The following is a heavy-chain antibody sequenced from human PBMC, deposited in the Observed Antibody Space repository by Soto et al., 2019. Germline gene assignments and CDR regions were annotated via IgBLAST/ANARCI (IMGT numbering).Heavy chain of an antibody. V-gene: IGHV3-30-3*01. CDR3: ARDGRTSPSYGMDV. D-gene: IGHD2-8*01. J-gene: IGHJ6*02. CDR1: GFTFSSYA. Sequence: QVQLVESGGGVVQPGRSLRLSCAASGFTFSSYAMHWVRQAPGKGLEWVAVISYDGSNKYYADSVKGRFTISRDNSKNTLYLQMNSLRAEDTAVYYCARDGRTSPSYGMDVWGQGTTVTVSS. CDR2: ISYDGSNK.